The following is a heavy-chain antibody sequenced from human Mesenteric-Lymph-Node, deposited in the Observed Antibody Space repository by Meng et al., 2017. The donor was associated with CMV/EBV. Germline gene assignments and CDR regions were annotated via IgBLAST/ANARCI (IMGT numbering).Heavy chain of an antibody. D-gene: IGHD6-13*01. CDR3: ARDSSSWYFDY. CDR2: ISSGRTYI. CDR1: GFTFSSYS. J-gene: IGHJ4*02. Sequence: GESLKISCAASGFTFSSYSINWVRQAPGKGLEWVSSISSGRTYIYYAESVKGRFTISRDNAKNSLYLQMNSLRAEDTAVYYCARDSSSWYFDYWGQGTLVTVSS. V-gene: IGHV3-21*01.